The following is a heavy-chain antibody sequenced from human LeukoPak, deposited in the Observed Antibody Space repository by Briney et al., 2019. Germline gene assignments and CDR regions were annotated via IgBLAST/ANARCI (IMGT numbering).Heavy chain of an antibody. CDR1: GFSFSQYS. D-gene: IGHD6-13*01. CDR2: ISTSSSYI. V-gene: IGHV3-21*04. J-gene: IGHJ4*02. Sequence: GGSMRLSCVASGFSFSQYSMNWVRQAPGEGPEWLASISTSSSYIYYADSVKGRFTISRDNAENSLYLQLSSLTAEDTAVYYCGRLGIITAAGSNDYWGQGTLVTVSS. CDR3: GRLGIITAAGSNDY.